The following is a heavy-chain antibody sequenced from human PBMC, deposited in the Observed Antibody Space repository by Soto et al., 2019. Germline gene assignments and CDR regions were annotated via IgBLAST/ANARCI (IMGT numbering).Heavy chain of an antibody. CDR3: ATERYHYDSSGDTEGFDI. V-gene: IGHV1-69*06. Sequence: QVQLVQSGAEVKKPGSSVKVSCKASGGTFSNYAINWVRQAPGQGLECMGGTIPFFGTANYAQKFQGRVTITADKSTSTAYMELSSLRSEDTAVYYCATERYHYDSSGDTEGFDIWGQGTMVTVSS. CDR2: TIPFFGTA. CDR1: GGTFSNYA. D-gene: IGHD3-22*01. J-gene: IGHJ3*02.